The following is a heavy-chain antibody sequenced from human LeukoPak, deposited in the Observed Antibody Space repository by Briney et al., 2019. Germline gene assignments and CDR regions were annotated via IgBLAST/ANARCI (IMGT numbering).Heavy chain of an antibody. V-gene: IGHV5-51*01. CDR3: ARQNDFRLDY. CDR1: GYTFSSYW. CDR2: FYPGDSDT. Sequence: GESLKISCKGSGYTFSSYWIGWLRQMPGKGLEWMGSFYPGDSDTRYSPSLQGQVTISVDTSIGTAYLQWSSLKASDTAIYYCARQNDFRLDYWGQGTLVTVSS. J-gene: IGHJ4*02. D-gene: IGHD3-3*01.